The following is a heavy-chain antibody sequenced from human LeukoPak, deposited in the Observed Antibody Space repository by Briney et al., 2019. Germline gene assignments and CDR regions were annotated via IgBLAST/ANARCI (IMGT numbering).Heavy chain of an antibody. D-gene: IGHD3-3*01. Sequence: SGTLFLTCAVSGGSISSSNWWSWVRQPPGKGLEWIGYIYHSGSTYYNPSLKSRVTISVDRSKNQFSLKLSSVTAADTAVYYCARAGGFGVGLEYYYYMDVWGKGTTVTVSS. V-gene: IGHV4-4*02. CDR2: IYHSGST. J-gene: IGHJ6*03. CDR3: ARAGGFGVGLEYYYYMDV. CDR1: GGSISSSNW.